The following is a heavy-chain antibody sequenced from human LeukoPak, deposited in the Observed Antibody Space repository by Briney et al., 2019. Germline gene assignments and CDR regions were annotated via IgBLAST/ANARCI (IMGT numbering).Heavy chain of an antibody. CDR1: GGSISSYY. Sequence: SETLSLTCTVSGGSISSYYWSWIRQPPGKGLEWIGYIYYSGSTNYNPSLKSRVTISVDTSKNQFSLKLSSVTAADTAVYYCARLSEYYGSGSYSDYWGQGTLVTVSS. J-gene: IGHJ4*02. CDR3: ARLSEYYGSGSYSDY. D-gene: IGHD3-10*01. V-gene: IGHV4-59*08. CDR2: IYYSGST.